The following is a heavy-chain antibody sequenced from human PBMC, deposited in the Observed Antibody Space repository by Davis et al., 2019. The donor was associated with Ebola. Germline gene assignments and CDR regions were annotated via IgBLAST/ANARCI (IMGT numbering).Heavy chain of an antibody. J-gene: IGHJ4*02. CDR2: IIPIFGTA. D-gene: IGHD3-22*01. Sequence: AASVKVSCKASGGTFSSYAISWVRQAPGQGLEWMGGIIPIFGTANYAQKFQGRVTMTADKSTSTAYMELSSLRSDDTAVYYCARVGYFDSSGYYDDSWGQGTLVTVSS. CDR1: GGTFSSYA. V-gene: IGHV1-69*06. CDR3: ARVGYFDSSGYYDDS.